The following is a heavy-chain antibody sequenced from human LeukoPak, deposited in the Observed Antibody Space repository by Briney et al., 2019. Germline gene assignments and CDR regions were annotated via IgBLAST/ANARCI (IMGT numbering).Heavy chain of an antibody. CDR1: GFTFSSYW. J-gene: IGHJ4*02. CDR3: AREITTSSGRAFDY. Sequence: GGSLRLSCAASGFTFSSYWMHWVRQAPGKGLVWVSRINTDGSATTYADSVKGRFTISRDNAKNTLYLQMNSLRAEDTAIYYCAREITTSSGRAFDYWGQGTLVTVSS. V-gene: IGHV3-74*01. D-gene: IGHD6-6*01. CDR2: INTDGSAT.